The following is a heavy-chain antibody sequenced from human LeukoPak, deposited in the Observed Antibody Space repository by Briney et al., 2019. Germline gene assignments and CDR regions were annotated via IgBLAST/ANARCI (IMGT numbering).Heavy chain of an antibody. CDR2: TSAHNDDT. J-gene: IGHJ4*02. CDR3: ARDWDSRNDYFDP. V-gene: IGHV1-18*01. D-gene: IGHD1-1*01. CDR1: GYTFTSYG. Sequence: ASVKVSCKTSGYTFTSYGISWVRQAPGQGLEWMGWTSAHNDDTNYAETLQGRLTMTTDISTSTAYMELTSLRSDDTAVYYCARDWDSRNDYFDPWGQGTLVIVSS.